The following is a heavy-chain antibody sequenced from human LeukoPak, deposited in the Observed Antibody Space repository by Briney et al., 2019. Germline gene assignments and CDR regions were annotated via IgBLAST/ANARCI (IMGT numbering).Heavy chain of an antibody. Sequence: ASVKVSCKASGYTFTSYDINWVRQATGQGLEWMGWMNPNSGNTGYAQKFQGRVTMTRNTSISTAYMELSSLRSEDTAVYYCARTDSDYDPYFDYWGQGTLVTVSS. CDR1: GYTFTSYD. V-gene: IGHV1-8*01. CDR2: MNPNSGNT. CDR3: ARTDSDYDPYFDY. D-gene: IGHD4-11*01. J-gene: IGHJ4*02.